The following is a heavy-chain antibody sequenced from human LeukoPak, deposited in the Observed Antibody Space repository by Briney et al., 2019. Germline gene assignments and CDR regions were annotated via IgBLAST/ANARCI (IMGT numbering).Heavy chain of an antibody. V-gene: IGHV4-30-2*01. D-gene: IGHD2-2*02. CDR3: ARGLGYCSSTSCYTAGHWFDP. J-gene: IGHJ5*02. CDR1: GGSISSGGYY. CDR2: IYHSGST. Sequence: PSQTLSLTCTVSGGSISSGGYYWSWIRQPPGKGLEWIGYIYHSGSTYYNPSLKSRVTISVDRSKNQFSLKLSSVTAADTAVYYCARGLGYCSSTSCYTAGHWFDPWGQGTLVTVSS.